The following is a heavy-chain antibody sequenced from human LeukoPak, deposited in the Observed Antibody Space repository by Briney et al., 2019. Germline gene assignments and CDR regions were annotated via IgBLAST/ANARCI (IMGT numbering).Heavy chain of an antibody. V-gene: IGHV4-38-2*02. CDR1: AYSISSGYY. CDR3: ARVGSSGYWHYFDY. J-gene: IGHJ4*02. Sequence: SETLSLTCTVSAYSISSGYYWGWILQPPGKGLEWIGSIYHSGSTSYNPSHKSRVTISVDTSKNQISLNLTSVIAADTAIYYCARVGSSGYWHYFDYWGQGALVTVSS. CDR2: IYHSGST. D-gene: IGHD3-22*01.